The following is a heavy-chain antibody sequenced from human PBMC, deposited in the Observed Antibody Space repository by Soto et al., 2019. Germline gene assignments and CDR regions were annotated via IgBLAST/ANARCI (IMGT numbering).Heavy chain of an antibody. Sequence: AGCLTLSCVASGLTFSRYALHWVRQAPGKGLEWVALISNDGMNTFYADSVKGRMTVSRDKAEKTMYLQMNSLTAEDTAVYYCAKGLRFMEHWGQGTVVTVSS. J-gene: IGHJ1*01. V-gene: IGHV3-30-3*02. CDR2: ISNDGMNT. D-gene: IGHD1-1*01. CDR3: AKGLRFMEH. CDR1: GLTFSRYA.